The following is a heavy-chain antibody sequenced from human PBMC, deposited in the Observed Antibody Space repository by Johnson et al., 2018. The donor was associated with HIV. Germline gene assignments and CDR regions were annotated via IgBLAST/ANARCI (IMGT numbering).Heavy chain of an antibody. CDR2: IQSDGKIK. V-gene: IGHV3-30*02. CDR3: AKDVDSSRWWRAFDM. CDR1: GFTFSSYG. Sequence: QMMLVESGGGVVQPGRSLRLSCAASGFTFSSYGMHWVRQAPGKGLEWVAFIQSDGKIKFYADSVKGRFTISRDNSKNSFYIQMHSLRAEDTAVYYCAKDVDSSRWWRAFDMWGQGTMVSVSS. J-gene: IGHJ3*02. D-gene: IGHD6-13*01.